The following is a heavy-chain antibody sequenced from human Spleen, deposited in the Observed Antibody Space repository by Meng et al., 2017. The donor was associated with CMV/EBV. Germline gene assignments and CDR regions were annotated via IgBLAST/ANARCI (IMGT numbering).Heavy chain of an antibody. J-gene: IGHJ4*02. CDR3: VSLISRITTSGVINPGPFDH. Sequence: GESLKISCAASGFTVSSNYMSWVRRTPGKGLDWVSTIYSGGSTYYPDSVKGRFTISRDNAKKSLYLQMDNLRAEDSALYKCVSLISRITTSGVINPGPFDHWGLGTVVTVSS. D-gene: IGHD3-3*01. CDR1: GFTVSSNY. CDR2: IYSGGST. V-gene: IGHV3-53*01.